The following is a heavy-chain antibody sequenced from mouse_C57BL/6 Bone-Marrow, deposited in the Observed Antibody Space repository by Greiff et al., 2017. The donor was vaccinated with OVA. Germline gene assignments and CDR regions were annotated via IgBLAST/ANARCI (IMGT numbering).Heavy chain of an antibody. Sequence: EVKLMESGGDLVKPGGSLKLSCAASGFTFSSYGMSWVRQTPDKRLEWVATISSGGSYTYYPDSVKGRFTISRDNAKNTLYLQMSSLKSEDTAMYYCARQGNAYWGQGTLVTVSA. CDR2: ISSGGSYT. J-gene: IGHJ3*01. CDR1: GFTFSSYG. CDR3: ARQGNAY. V-gene: IGHV5-6*01.